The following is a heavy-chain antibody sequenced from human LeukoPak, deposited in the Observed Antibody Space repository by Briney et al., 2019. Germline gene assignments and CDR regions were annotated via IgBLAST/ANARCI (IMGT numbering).Heavy chain of an antibody. CDR3: AKELGNYDFSHYFDY. V-gene: IGHV3-11*04. Sequence: TGGSLRLSCAASGFTFSDYYMSWIRQAPGKGLEWVSYISSSGSTIYYADSVKGRFTISRDNSKNTLHLQMNSLRTEDTAVFYCAKELGNYDFSHYFDYWGQGTLVTVSS. CDR2: ISSSGSTI. D-gene: IGHD4-11*01. CDR1: GFTFSDYY. J-gene: IGHJ4*02.